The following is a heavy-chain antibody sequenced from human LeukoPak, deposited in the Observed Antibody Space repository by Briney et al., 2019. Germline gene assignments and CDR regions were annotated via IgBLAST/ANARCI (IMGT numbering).Heavy chain of an antibody. Sequence: PGGSLRLSCEASGFTFSSYSMNWVRQAPGKGLEWISYISTSTTTIYYADSVKGRFTISRDNAKNSLYLQMNSLRAEDTAVYYCANLGYSSSSKDYYYYMDVWGKGTTVTVSS. D-gene: IGHD6-6*01. CDR3: ANLGYSSSSKDYYYYMDV. V-gene: IGHV3-48*01. J-gene: IGHJ6*03. CDR1: GFTFSSYS. CDR2: ISTSTTTI.